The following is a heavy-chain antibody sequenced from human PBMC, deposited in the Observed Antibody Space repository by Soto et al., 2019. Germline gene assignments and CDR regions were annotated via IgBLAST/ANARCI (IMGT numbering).Heavy chain of an antibody. V-gene: IGHV4-34*01. Sequence: QVQLQQWGAGLLKPSETLSLTCAVYGGSFSGYYWSWIRQPPGKGLEWIGEINHSGSTNYNPSLKSRVTISVDTSTNQSSLKLSSVTAADTAVYYCASRGGAADCWHWGQGTLVTVSS. CDR2: INHSGST. J-gene: IGHJ4*02. CDR1: GGSFSGYY. D-gene: IGHD3-10*01. CDR3: ASRGGAADCWH.